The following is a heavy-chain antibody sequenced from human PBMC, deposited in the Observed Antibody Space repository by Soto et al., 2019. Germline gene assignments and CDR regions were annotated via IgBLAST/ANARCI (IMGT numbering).Heavy chain of an antibody. Sequence: QVQLQESGPGLVKPSETLSLTCTVSGGSISSKAYCWSWIRQSPDRGLEWIGHIYDGGTTYNNPSLKTXXTXSXATSKTQFSLKLSSVSAADTAVYYCARGPSGDNVDFWGQGILVTVSS. CDR2: IYDGGTT. D-gene: IGHD7-27*01. CDR3: ARGPSGDNVDF. V-gene: IGHV4-30-4*01. J-gene: IGHJ4*02. CDR1: GGSISSKAYC.